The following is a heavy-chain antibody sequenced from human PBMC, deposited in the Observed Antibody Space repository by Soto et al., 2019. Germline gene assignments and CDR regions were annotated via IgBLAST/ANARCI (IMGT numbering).Heavy chain of an antibody. Sequence: SDTLSLTCTVSGGSISSVCYYWGWIRQHPGKGLEWIGYIYYSGSTYYNPSLKSRVTISVDTSKNQFSLKLSSVTAEDTAVYYCARDGYYYDSSGYYYYFDYWGQGTLVTVSS. CDR2: IYYSGST. D-gene: IGHD3-22*01. V-gene: IGHV4-31*03. J-gene: IGHJ4*02. CDR3: ARDGYYYDSSGYYYYFDY. CDR1: GGSISSVCYY.